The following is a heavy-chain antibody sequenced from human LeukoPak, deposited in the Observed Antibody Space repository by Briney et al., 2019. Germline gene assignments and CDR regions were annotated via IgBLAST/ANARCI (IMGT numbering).Heavy chain of an antibody. V-gene: IGHV4-34*01. CDR2: INHSGST. J-gene: IGHJ5*02. CDR3: ARGRRYSSSSRRNWFDP. D-gene: IGHD6-6*01. CDR1: GGSFSGYY. Sequence: SETLSLTCAVYGGSFSGYYWSWIRQPPGKGLGWIGEINHSGSTNYNPSLKSRVTISVDTSKNQFSLKLSSVTAADTAVYYCARGRRYSSSSRRNWFDPWGQGTLVTVSS.